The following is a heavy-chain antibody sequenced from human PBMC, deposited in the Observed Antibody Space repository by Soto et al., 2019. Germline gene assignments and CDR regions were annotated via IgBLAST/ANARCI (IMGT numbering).Heavy chain of an antibody. V-gene: IGHV4-39*01. CDR3: ARREVRGSLPVGFDY. D-gene: IGHD3-10*01. J-gene: IGHJ4*02. CDR1: GGSISSSSYY. Sequence: QLQLQESGPGLVKPSETLSLTCTVSGGSISSSSYYWGWIRQPPGKGLEWIGSIYYSGSTYYNPSLKSRVTISVDTSKNQFSLKLSSVTAADTAVYYCARREVRGSLPVGFDYWGQGTLVTVSS. CDR2: IYYSGST.